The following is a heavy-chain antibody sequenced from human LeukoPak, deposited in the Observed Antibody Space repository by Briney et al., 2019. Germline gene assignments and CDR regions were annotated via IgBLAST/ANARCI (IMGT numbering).Heavy chain of an antibody. CDR2: ISSSSSYI. CDR1: GFTFSSYS. D-gene: IGHD3-3*01. CDR3: ARGAREYDFWSGCRYYFDY. J-gene: IGHJ4*02. Sequence: GGSLRLSCAASGFTFSSYSMNWVRQAPGKGLEWVSSISSSSSYIYYADSVKGRFTISRDNAKNSLYLQMNSLRAEDTAVYYCARGAREYDFWSGCRYYFDYWGQGTLVTVSS. V-gene: IGHV3-21*01.